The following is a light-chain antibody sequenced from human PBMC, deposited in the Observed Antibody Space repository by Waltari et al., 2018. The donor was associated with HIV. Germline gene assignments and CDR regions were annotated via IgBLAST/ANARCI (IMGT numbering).Light chain of an antibody. CDR1: SANIGRNF. Sequence: QSVVTQPPSASGTPGQRVTISCSGGSANIGRNFVSWSQQFPGKAPQLLIYRDNQRPSGVPDRFSGSKSGTSASLAISGLQSDDEASYHCATWEDSLGGYVVFGGGTKLTVL. CDR2: RDN. V-gene: IGLV1-47*01. J-gene: IGLJ2*01. CDR3: ATWEDSLGGYVV.